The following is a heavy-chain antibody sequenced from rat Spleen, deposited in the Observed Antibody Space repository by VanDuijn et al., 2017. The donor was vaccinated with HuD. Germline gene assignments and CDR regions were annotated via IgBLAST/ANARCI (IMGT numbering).Heavy chain of an antibody. CDR2: ISSGGGGT. Sequence: EVQLVESGGGLVQPGRSLKLSCAVSGFTFSSSPMAWVRQAPKKGLEWVASISSGGGGTYYPESVKGRFTISRDNAKSTLFLQMDSLRSEDTASYYCVRQGNPGTGFAYWGQGTLVTVSS. D-gene: IGHD1-4*01. J-gene: IGHJ3*01. CDR1: GFTFSSSP. CDR3: VRQGNPGTGFAY. V-gene: IGHV5-25*01.